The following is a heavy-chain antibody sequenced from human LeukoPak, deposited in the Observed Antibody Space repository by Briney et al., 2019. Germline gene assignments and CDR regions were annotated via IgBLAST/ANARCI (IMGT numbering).Heavy chain of an antibody. V-gene: IGHV3-33*06. CDR1: GFTFSSSG. CDR3: AKDQGSGWYFDY. Sequence: PGGSLRLSCATSGFTFSSSGVHWVRQAPGKGLEWVAVIWYDGNNKYYADSVVGRFTISRDNSKNTLYLQMNSLRAEDTAVYYCAKDQGSGWYFDYWGQGTLVTVSS. J-gene: IGHJ4*02. D-gene: IGHD6-19*01. CDR2: IWYDGNNK.